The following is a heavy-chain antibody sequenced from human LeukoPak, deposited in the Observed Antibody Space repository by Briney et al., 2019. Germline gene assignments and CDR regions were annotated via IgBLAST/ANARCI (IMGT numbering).Heavy chain of an antibody. Sequence: PGGSLRLSCAASGFTFSSYAMSWVRQAPGKGLEWVSYISSSSSYTNYADSVKGRFTISRDNAKNSLYLQMNSLRAEDTAVYYCARVGYSYGYLPDYWGQGTLVTVSS. CDR2: ISSSSSYT. V-gene: IGHV3-11*05. CDR3: ARVGYSYGYLPDY. D-gene: IGHD5-18*01. J-gene: IGHJ4*02. CDR1: GFTFSSYA.